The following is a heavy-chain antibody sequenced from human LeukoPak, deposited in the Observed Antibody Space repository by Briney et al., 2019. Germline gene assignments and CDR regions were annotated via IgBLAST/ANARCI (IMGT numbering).Heavy chain of an antibody. V-gene: IGHV4-30-2*01. J-gene: IGHJ4*02. D-gene: IGHD3-3*01. CDR3: ASVGETYYDFWSGPH. Sequence: SQTLSLTCTVSGGSISSGGYYWSWIRQPPGKGLEWIGYIYHSGSTYYNPSLKSRVTISVDTSKNQFSLKLSSVTAADTAVYYCASVGETYYDFWSGPHWGQGTLVTVSS. CDR1: GGSISSGGYY. CDR2: IYHSGST.